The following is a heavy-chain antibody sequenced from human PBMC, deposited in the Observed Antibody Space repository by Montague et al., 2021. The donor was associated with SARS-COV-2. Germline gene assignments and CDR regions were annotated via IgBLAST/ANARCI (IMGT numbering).Heavy chain of an antibody. CDR1: GGSISSSMYY. CDR2: IYYSGGT. J-gene: IGHJ5*02. CDR3: ARVGISGWVCSWFDP. D-gene: IGHD6-19*01. V-gene: IGHV4-39*01. Sequence: SETLSLTCTVSGGSISSSMYYWGWIRQPPGKGLEWIGSIYYSGGTYYNPSLKSRVTIFVDTSKNEFSLKLNSVTAADTAVYYCARVGISGWVCSWFDPWGQGTLVTVSS.